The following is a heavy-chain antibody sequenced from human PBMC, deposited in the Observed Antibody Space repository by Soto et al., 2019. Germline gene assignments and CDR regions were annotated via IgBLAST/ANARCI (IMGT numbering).Heavy chain of an antibody. CDR2: INHSGSN. J-gene: IGHJ4*02. CDR3: ARDKITGLFDY. CDR1: GGSFSGYY. Sequence: QVQLQQWGAGLLKPSETLSLTCAVYGGSFSGYYWTWIRQPPGTGLEWIGEINHSGSNNYNPSLQSRVTISGDTSKNQFSLKLTSVTAADTAVYYCARDKITGLFDYWGQGTLVTVSS. D-gene: IGHD2-8*02. V-gene: IGHV4-34*01.